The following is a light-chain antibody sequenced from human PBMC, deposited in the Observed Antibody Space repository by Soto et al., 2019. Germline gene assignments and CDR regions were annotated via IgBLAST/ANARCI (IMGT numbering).Light chain of an antibody. Sequence: DIQMTQSPSTLSGSVGDRVTITFRASQSISSWLAWYQQKPGKAPKLLIYKASSLESGVPSRFSGSGSGTEFTLTISSLQPEDFATYYCQQSYSTPPTFGGGTKVDIK. CDR1: QSISSW. CDR2: KAS. V-gene: IGKV1-5*03. J-gene: IGKJ4*01. CDR3: QQSYSTPPT.